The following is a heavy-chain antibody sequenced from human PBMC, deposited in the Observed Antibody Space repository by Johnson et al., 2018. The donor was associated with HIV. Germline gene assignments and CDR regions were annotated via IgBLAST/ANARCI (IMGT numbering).Heavy chain of an antibody. CDR2: ISYDGSNK. Sequence: QVQLVESGGGVVQPGRSLRLSCAASGFTFSSYTVHWVRQAPGKGLEWVAIISYDGSNKYYADSVKGRFTISRDNSKNTLYLQMNRLRAEDTAVYYCARDTVVLFCDGAFDIWGQGTMVTVSA. CDR3: ARDTVVLFCDGAFDI. D-gene: IGHD4/OR15-4a*01. J-gene: IGHJ3*02. V-gene: IGHV3-30-3*01. CDR1: GFTFSSYT.